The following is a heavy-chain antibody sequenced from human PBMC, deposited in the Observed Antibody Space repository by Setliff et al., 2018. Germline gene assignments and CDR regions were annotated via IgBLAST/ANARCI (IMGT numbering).Heavy chain of an antibody. D-gene: IGHD3-3*01. CDR3: ATDSSDYDFWSGYSRPFGY. CDR1: GGSISSSSYY. V-gene: IGHV4-39*01. Sequence: PSETLSLTCTVSGGSISSSSYYWGWIRQPPGEGLEWIGSIYYSGSTYYNPSLKSRVTISVDTSKNQFSLKLSSVTAADTAVYYCATDSSDYDFWSGYSRPFGYWGQGTLVTVSS. J-gene: IGHJ4*02. CDR2: IYYSGST.